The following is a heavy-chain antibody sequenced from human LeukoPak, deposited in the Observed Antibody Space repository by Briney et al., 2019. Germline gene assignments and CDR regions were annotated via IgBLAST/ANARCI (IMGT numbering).Heavy chain of an antibody. Sequence: SETLSLTCTVSGGSISSSSYYWGWIRQPPGKGLEWIGSIYYSGSTYYNPSLKSRVTISVDTSKNQFSLKLSSVTAADTAVYYCARDHGGSYIFDYWGQGTLVTVSS. D-gene: IGHD1-26*01. CDR2: IYYSGST. J-gene: IGHJ4*02. CDR1: GGSISSSSYY. V-gene: IGHV4-39*07. CDR3: ARDHGGSYIFDY.